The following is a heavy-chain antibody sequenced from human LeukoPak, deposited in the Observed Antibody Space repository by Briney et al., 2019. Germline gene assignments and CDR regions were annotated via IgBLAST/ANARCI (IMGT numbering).Heavy chain of an antibody. D-gene: IGHD3-22*01. J-gene: IGHJ4*02. CDR3: ARDLWRPSYYYDSSGYYWENYFDY. CDR2: IIPIFGTA. V-gene: IGHV1-69*13. Sequence: GASVTVSCTASGGACSSYAISWVRQAPGQGLEWMGGIIPIFGTANYAQKFQGRVTITADESTSTAYMELSSLRSEDTAVYYCARDLWRPSYYYDSSGYYWENYFDYWGQGTLVTVSS. CDR1: GGACSSYA.